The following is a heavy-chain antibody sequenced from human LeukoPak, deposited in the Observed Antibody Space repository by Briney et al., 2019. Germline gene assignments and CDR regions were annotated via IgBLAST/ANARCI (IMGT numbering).Heavy chain of an antibody. Sequence: GASVKVSRKSSGYTFTGYYMHWVRQAPGQGRGWMGWINPNSGGKNYAQKFQGRVTMTRDTSISTAYMELRRLRSDDTAVYYCATGGYGEDWFDPWGEGTLVTVSS. D-gene: IGHD5-12*01. V-gene: IGHV1-2*02. CDR3: ATGGYGEDWFDP. J-gene: IGHJ5*02. CDR1: GYTFTGYY. CDR2: INPNSGGK.